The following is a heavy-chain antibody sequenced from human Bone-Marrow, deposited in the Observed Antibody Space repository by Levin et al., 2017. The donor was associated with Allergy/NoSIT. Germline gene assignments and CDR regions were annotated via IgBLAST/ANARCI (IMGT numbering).Heavy chain of an antibody. CDR1: GFTFSSYW. CDR3: ARGNYYGMDV. CDR2: INSDGSTT. J-gene: IGHJ6*02. Sequence: TGGSLRLSCAASGFTFSSYWMHWVRQAPGKGLVWVSRINSDGSTTNYADSVKGRFTMSRDNAKNTLFLQMNSLRAEDTAVYYCARGNYYGMDVWGQGTTVTVSS. V-gene: IGHV3-74*01.